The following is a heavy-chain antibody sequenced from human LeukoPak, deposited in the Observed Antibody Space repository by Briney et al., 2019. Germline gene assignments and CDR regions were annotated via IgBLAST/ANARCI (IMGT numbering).Heavy chain of an antibody. CDR3: ARRNPSCYGRQCYYYMDV. J-gene: IGHJ6*03. CDR2: IQYDGSDK. CDR1: GFTFSSSG. Sequence: GGSLRLSCAASGFTFSSSGMHWVRQAPGKGLEWVAFIQYDGSDKFYADSVKGRFTISRDNAKNTLYLQMNSLRADDTAVYYCARRNPSCYGRQCYYYMDVWGRGTPVTVSS. V-gene: IGHV3-30*12. D-gene: IGHD2-2*01.